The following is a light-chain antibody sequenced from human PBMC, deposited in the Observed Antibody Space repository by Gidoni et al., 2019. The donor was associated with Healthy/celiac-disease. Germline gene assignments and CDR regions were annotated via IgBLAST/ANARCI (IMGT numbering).Light chain of an antibody. CDR1: QEISNY. V-gene: IGKV1-33*01. CDR2: DAS. Sequence: DIQMTQSPSSLSASVGERVTITCQASQEISNYLNWYQQKPGKAPKLLIYDASNLETGVPSRFSGSGSGTDFTFTISSLQPEDIATYYCQQYDNRVAFGQGTKLEIK. CDR3: QQYDNRVA. J-gene: IGKJ2*01.